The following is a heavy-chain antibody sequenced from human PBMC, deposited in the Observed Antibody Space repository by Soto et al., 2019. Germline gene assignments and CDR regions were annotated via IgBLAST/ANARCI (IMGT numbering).Heavy chain of an antibody. Sequence: SETLSLTCTVSGVSMICYYWSWIRQPPGRGLEWICFIYYAGSSKYTPSLNSRVTISVDTSKNPFSLTVISVTAADTAVYYCARGMTIVTTLDYWGQGTLVTVSS. CDR3: ARGMTIVTTLDY. CDR2: IYYAGSS. CDR1: GVSMICYY. J-gene: IGHJ4*02. D-gene: IGHD4-4*01. V-gene: IGHV4-59*12.